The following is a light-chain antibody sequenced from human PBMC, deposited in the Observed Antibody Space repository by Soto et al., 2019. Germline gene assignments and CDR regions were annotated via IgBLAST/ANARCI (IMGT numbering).Light chain of an antibody. J-gene: IGKJ4*01. CDR2: AAS. Sequence: DIHMTQSPSTLSASLGDRVTITCRASQSISTWLAWYQQKPGKAPKLLIYAASTLQSGVPSRFSGSGSGTDFTLTISCLQSEDFATYYCQQYYSYPRTFGGGTKVDIK. CDR1: QSISTW. CDR3: QQYYSYPRT. V-gene: IGKV1-5*01.